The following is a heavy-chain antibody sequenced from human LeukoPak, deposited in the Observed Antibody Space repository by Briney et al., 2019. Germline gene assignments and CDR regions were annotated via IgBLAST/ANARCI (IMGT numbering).Heavy chain of an antibody. D-gene: IGHD2-21*02. V-gene: IGHV1-46*01. CDR1: GYTFTSYY. CDR2: INPSGGST. J-gene: IGHJ4*02. Sequence: ASVKVSCKASGYTFTSYYMHWVRQAPGHGLEWMGIINPSGGSTSYAQKFQGRVTMTRDTSTSTVYMELSSLRSEDTAVYYCARGIGCGGDCYSRYFDYWGQGTLVTVSS. CDR3: ARGIGCGGDCYSRYFDY.